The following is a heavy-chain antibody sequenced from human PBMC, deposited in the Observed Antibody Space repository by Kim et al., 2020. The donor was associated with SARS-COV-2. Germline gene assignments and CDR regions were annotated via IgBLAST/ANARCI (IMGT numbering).Heavy chain of an antibody. CDR3: AKDQGGFDSSGYYYVY. CDR2: ISGNGGST. J-gene: IGHJ4*02. CDR1: GFNFNNYA. V-gene: IGHV3-23*01. D-gene: IGHD3-22*01. Sequence: GGSLRLSCAASGFNFNNYAMSWVRQAPGKGLEWVSAISGNGGSTYYADSVKGRFTISRDNSKNTLYLRLNSLRAEDTAVYYCAKDQGGFDSSGYYYVYWGQGTLVTVSS.